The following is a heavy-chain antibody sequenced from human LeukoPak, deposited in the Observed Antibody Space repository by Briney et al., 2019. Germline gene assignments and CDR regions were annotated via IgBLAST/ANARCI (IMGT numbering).Heavy chain of an antibody. J-gene: IGHJ4*02. CDR2: IKSKTDGGTT. Sequence: GGSLRLTCAASGFTFSNAWTSWVRQAPGKGLEWVGRIKSKTDGGTTDYAAPVKGRFTISRDDSKNTLYLQMNSLKTEDTAVYYCTTQGLHYYDSSGYDYWGQGTLVTVSS. CDR3: TTQGLHYYDSSGYDY. V-gene: IGHV3-15*01. D-gene: IGHD3-22*01. CDR1: GFTFSNAW.